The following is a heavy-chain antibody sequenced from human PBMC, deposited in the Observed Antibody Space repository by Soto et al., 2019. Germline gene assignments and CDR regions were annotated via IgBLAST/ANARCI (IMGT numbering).Heavy chain of an antibody. J-gene: IGHJ4*02. D-gene: IGHD1-26*01. CDR3: ARPSGSYFRDY. CDR2: IYHSGST. V-gene: IGHV4-4*02. Sequence: QVQLQESGPGLVKPSGTLSLTCAVSGDSISSSNWWSWVRQPPGKGLEWMGEIYHSGSTNYNPSRKTRLTISVDTSTHQSSLSLTSVPAADTAVYYCARPSGSYFRDYWGQGTLVTVSS. CDR1: GDSISSSNW.